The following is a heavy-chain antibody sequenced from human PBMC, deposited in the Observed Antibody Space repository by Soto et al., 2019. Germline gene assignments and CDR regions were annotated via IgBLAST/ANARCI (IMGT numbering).Heavy chain of an antibody. CDR3: ARDTIGGWYEGLKQSHI. V-gene: IGHV1-18*01. CDR2: ISAYNGNT. J-gene: IGHJ3*02. Sequence: ASVKVSCKASGYTFTSYGISWVRQAPGQGLEWMGWISAYNGNTNYAQKLQGRVTMTTDTSTSTAYMELRSLRSDDTAVYYCARDTIGGWYEGLKQSHIWGQGTMVTVSS. CDR1: GYTFTSYG. D-gene: IGHD6-19*01.